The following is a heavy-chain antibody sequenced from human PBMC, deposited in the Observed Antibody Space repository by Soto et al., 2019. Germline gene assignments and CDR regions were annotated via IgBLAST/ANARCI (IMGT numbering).Heavy chain of an antibody. CDR1: GYTFTGYY. Sequence: GASVKVSCKSSGYTFTGYYMHWVRQAPGQGLEWMGWINPNSGGTNYAQKFQGWVTMTRDTSISTAYMELSRLRSDDTAVYYCARGGINCISTRWYEVEGRGGMDVWG. CDR2: INPNSGGT. V-gene: IGHV1-2*04. J-gene: IGHJ6*02. CDR3: ARGGINCISTRWYEVEGRGGMDV. D-gene: IGHD2-2*01.